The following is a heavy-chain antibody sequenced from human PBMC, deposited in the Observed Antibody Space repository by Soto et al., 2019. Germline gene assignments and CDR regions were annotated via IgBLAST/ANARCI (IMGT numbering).Heavy chain of an antibody. CDR2: MYRDGTT. D-gene: IGHD2-21*01. CDR3: ARSIDEQTES. Sequence: EVQLVESGGGLVQPGGSLRLSCAASGITVSRNSMSWVRQAPGKGLECVSLMYRDGTTSYTDSVKGRFIISRDSSKNTLYLEMNSRRAEDTAVYYCARSIDEQTESWGHGNLVTVAS. CDR1: GITVSRNS. J-gene: IGHJ6*01. V-gene: IGHV3-66*01.